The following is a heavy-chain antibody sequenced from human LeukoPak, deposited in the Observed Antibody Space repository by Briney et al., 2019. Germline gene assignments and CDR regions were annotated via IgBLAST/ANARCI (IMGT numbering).Heavy chain of an antibody. CDR1: GFTLSSNS. CDR2: ISSGSTYK. D-gene: IGHD4-17*01. J-gene: IGHJ3*02. V-gene: IGHV3-21*01. Sequence: PGGSLRLSCAASGFTLSSNSMHWVRQAPGKGLEWVSSISSGSTYKYYADSVKGRFTISRDNAKNSLYLQMGSLRAEDAAVYYCARDGRGEDYGDYDDAFDIWGQGTMVTVSS. CDR3: ARDGRGEDYGDYDDAFDI.